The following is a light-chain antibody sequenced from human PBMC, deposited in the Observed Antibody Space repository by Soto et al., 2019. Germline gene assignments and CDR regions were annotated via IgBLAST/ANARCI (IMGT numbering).Light chain of an antibody. J-gene: IGKJ1*01. CDR2: GAS. CDR1: QSVSPY. CDR3: QQYGSSGT. V-gene: IGKV3-20*01. Sequence: EIVMTQSPATLSVSPGERATLSCRASQSVSPYLAWYQQNPGQAPRLLIHGASTRATGIPDRFSGSGSGTDFTLTISRLEPEDFAVYYCQQYGSSGTFGQGTKVDIK.